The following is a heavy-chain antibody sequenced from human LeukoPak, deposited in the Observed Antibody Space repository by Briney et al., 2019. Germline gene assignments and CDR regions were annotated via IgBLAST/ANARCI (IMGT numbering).Heavy chain of an antibody. CDR1: EFIVNINY. J-gene: IGHJ4*02. Sequence: GGSLRLSCAASEFIVNINYIYWVRQAPGKGLEWVSSIYSDGRTYYADAVKGRFTISRDTSKNTLYLQMNSLRVEVTAVYYCARDALAGTPNYWGQGTLVSVSS. D-gene: IGHD6-19*01. V-gene: IGHV3-66*01. CDR3: ARDALAGTPNY. CDR2: IYSDGRT.